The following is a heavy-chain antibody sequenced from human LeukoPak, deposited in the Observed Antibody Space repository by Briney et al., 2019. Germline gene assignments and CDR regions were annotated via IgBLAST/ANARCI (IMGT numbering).Heavy chain of an antibody. Sequence: GGSLRLSCAASGFTFSSYGMHWVRQAPGKGLEWVAVIWYDGSNKYYADSVKGRFTISRDNSKNTLYLQMNSLRAEDTAVYYCARQQVVVAATPYYYCGMDVWGQGTTVTVSS. CDR3: ARQQVVVAATPYYYCGMDV. CDR2: IWYDGSNK. CDR1: GFTFSSYG. D-gene: IGHD2-15*01. J-gene: IGHJ6*02. V-gene: IGHV3-33*01.